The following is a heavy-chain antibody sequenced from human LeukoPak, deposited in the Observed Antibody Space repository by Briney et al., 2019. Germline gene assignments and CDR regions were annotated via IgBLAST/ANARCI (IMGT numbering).Heavy chain of an antibody. CDR1: GVSLSTSGVG. CDR3: AHSQVFSYGSFHDAYDI. Sequence: SGPTLVNPTQTLTLTCSLSGVSLSTSGVGVGWIRQPPGKALEWLALIYGDDDSRYSPSLKSRLTIAKDTSKNQVVLTLTNMDSVDTATYYCAHSQVFSYGSFHDAYDIWGLGMLVTVSS. J-gene: IGHJ3*02. D-gene: IGHD5-18*01. V-gene: IGHV2-5*02. CDR2: IYGDDDS.